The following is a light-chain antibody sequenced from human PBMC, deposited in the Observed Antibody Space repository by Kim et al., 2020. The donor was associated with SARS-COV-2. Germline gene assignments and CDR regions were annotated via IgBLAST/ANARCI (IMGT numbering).Light chain of an antibody. CDR2: DVN. Sequence: QSALTQPASVSGSPGQSITISCTGTSSDIGGYDYVSWYQQHPGKAPKLMIYDVNKRPSGVSNRFSGSKSGNTASLIISGLQAEDEADYYCGSYTSSNPFLFGGGTQLTVL. V-gene: IGLV2-14*01. CDR1: SSDIGGYDY. CDR3: GSYTSSNPFL. J-gene: IGLJ2*01.